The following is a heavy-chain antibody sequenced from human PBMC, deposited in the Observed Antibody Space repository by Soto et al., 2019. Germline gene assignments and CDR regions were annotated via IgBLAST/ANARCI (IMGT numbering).Heavy chain of an antibody. V-gene: IGHV1-2*04. CDR2: INPNSGDT. J-gene: IGHJ6*03. CDR3: ARGGGLNYYYYMDV. Sequence: ASVKVSCKASGYTFTGYYMHWVRQAPGQGLEWMGWINPNSGDTDYAQNFQDWVTMTRDMSISTAYMELSRLRSDDTAVYYCARGGGLNYYYYMDVWGKGTTVTVSS. CDR1: GYTFTGYY.